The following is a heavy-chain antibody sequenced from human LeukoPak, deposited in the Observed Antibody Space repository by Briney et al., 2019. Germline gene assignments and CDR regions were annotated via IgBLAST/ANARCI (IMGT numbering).Heavy chain of an antibody. CDR2: IKQDGSEK. Sequence: PGGSLRLSCAASGFTFSSYWMSWVRQAPGKGLEWVANIKQDGSEKYYVDSVKGRFTISRDNAKNSLYLQMNSLRAEDTAVYYCARVGVGSPEAFDIWGQGTMVTVSS. V-gene: IGHV3-7*01. D-gene: IGHD1-26*01. CDR1: GFTFSSYW. J-gene: IGHJ3*02. CDR3: ARVGVGSPEAFDI.